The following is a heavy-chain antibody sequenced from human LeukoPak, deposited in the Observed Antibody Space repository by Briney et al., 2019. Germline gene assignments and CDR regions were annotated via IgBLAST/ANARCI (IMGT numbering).Heavy chain of an antibody. CDR2: ISDRGSTI. D-gene: IGHD3-10*01. Sequence: GGSLRLSCAASGFIFSSYEMNWVRQAPGKGLEWISYISDRGSTIYYADSVKGRFTISRDNARNTLYLQMNSLRAEDTAVYYCAGSPYYANIESEDYWGQGTLVTVSS. CDR3: AGSPYYANIESEDY. V-gene: IGHV3-48*03. CDR1: GFIFSSYE. J-gene: IGHJ4*02.